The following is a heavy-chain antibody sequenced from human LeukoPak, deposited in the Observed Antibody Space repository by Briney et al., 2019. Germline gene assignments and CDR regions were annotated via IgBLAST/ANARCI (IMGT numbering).Heavy chain of an antibody. Sequence: SETLSLTCTVSGVSIISTNSYWGWIRQSPRTGLEWIGNIYSSGRTYYNPSLKSRVTISIDMSENQFSLKLTSVTAADTAVYYCARKREGPATGVDYWGQGTLVTVSS. D-gene: IGHD2-15*01. J-gene: IGHJ4*02. CDR2: IYSSGRT. CDR3: ARKREGPATGVDY. CDR1: GVSIISTNSY. V-gene: IGHV4-39*07.